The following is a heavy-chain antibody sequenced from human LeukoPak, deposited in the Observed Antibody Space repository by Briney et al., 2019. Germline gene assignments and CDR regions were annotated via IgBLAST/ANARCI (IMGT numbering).Heavy chain of an antibody. Sequence: HPGGSLRLSCAASGFTFSSYEMNWVRQAPGKGLEWVSYISSSGSTIYCADSVKGRFTISRDNAKNSLYLQMNSLRAEDTAVYYCARGGDFDWSTHAFDIWGQGTMVTVSS. CDR3: ARGGDFDWSTHAFDI. CDR2: ISSSGSTI. V-gene: IGHV3-48*03. J-gene: IGHJ3*02. CDR1: GFTFSSYE. D-gene: IGHD3-9*01.